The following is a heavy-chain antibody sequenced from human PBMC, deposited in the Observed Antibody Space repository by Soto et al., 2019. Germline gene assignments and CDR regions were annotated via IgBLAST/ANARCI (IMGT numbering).Heavy chain of an antibody. CDR1: GYTFTSYF. CDR2: ISVYNGNT. V-gene: IGHV1-18*01. Sequence: VKVSCKTSGYTFTSYFITWVRQAPGQGLEWMGWISVYNGNTNYAQMLQGRVTMTTDASTSTGYLELRSLRSDGTAVYYCARQNYYSGMDVWGQGTTVTVSS. J-gene: IGHJ6*02. CDR3: ARQNYYSGMDV.